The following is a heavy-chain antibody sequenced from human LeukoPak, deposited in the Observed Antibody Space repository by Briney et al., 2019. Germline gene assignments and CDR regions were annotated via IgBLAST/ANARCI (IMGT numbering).Heavy chain of an antibody. CDR1: GYSFASYW. J-gene: IGHJ4*02. V-gene: IGHV5-51*01. D-gene: IGHD6-13*01. CDR2: IYPGDSYT. CDR3: ARRASSWWFDY. Sequence: GESLKISCKGSGYSFASYWNGWVRQMPGKGLEGMGIIYPGDSYTRYSPSVQGQGTTSADKSISTAYLQWSSLKASDTAIYYCARRASSWWFDYWGQGTLVTVSS.